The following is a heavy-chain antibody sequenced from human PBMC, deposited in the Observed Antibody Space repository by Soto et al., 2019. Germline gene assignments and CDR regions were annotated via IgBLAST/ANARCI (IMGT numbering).Heavy chain of an antibody. CDR2: IYHSGST. CDR3: ARSTRSGTTFDY. J-gene: IGHJ4*02. CDR1: GGSISSSNW. Sequence: QVQLQESGPGLVKPSGTLSLTCAVSGGSISSSNWWSWVRQPPGKGLEWIGEIYHSGSTNYNPSLQSRLTISLDKSKNQFSLKLSSVTAADTAVYYCARSTRSGTTFDYWGQGTLVTVSS. V-gene: IGHV4-4*02. D-gene: IGHD4-17*01.